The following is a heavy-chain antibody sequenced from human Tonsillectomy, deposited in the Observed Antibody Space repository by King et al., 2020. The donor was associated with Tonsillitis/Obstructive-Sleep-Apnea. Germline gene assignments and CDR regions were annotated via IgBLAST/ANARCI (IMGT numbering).Heavy chain of an antibody. Sequence: VQLVESGAEVKKPGASVKVSCTASGYTFTSYGISWVRQAPGHGLEWMGWISAYNGNTNYAQKLQGRVTMTTDTSTSTAYMELRSLRSDDTAVYYCARGTRKDIVVVPAAISLAYWGQGTLVTVSS. V-gene: IGHV1-18*01. D-gene: IGHD2-2*01. CDR3: ARGTRKDIVVVPAAISLAY. J-gene: IGHJ4*02. CDR1: GYTFTSYG. CDR2: ISAYNGNT.